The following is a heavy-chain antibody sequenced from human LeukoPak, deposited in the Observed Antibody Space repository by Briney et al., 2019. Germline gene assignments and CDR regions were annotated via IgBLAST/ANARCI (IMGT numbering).Heavy chain of an antibody. D-gene: IGHD2-2*01. V-gene: IGHV3-23*01. CDR2: IGGGGVDT. J-gene: IGHJ4*02. CDR3: AKRGESCSSTNCLKYYFDY. Sequence: GGSLRLSCAASGFTFSSFAMSWVRQAPGKGLEWVSAIGGGGVDTYYAVSVKGRFTISRDNSKNTLYLQMNSLRAEDTAVYYCAKRGESCSSTNCLKYYFDYWGQGTLVTVSS. CDR1: GFTFSSFA.